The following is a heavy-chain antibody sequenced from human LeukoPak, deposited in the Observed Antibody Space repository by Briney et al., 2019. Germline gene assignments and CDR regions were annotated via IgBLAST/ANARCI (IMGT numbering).Heavy chain of an antibody. CDR3: ARKFLGSRGYYFGY. D-gene: IGHD3-10*01. Sequence: GASVKVSCKASGYTFTSYDINWVRQATGQGLEWMGWMNPNSANTGYAQTFQGRVTMTRNTSINTAYMELSSLRSEDAAVYYCARKFLGSRGYYFGYWGQGTLVTVSS. CDR2: MNPNSANT. CDR1: GYTFTSYD. V-gene: IGHV1-8*01. J-gene: IGHJ4*02.